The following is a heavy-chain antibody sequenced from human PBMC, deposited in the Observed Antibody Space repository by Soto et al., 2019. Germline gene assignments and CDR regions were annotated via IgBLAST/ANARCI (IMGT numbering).Heavy chain of an antibody. CDR3: VRREAVAGSQFDF. CDR1: GGSLSSGSFF. Sequence: SETLSLTCTVSGGSLSSGSFFWGWIRQPPGKGLEWIGHIYFTGTSSYSPSLKSRVTMFVDTSKNNFSLRLTSVTAADTAVYYCVRREAVAGSQFDFWGQGTLVTSPQ. D-gene: IGHD6-19*01. J-gene: IGHJ4*02. CDR2: IYFTGTS. V-gene: IGHV4-39*02.